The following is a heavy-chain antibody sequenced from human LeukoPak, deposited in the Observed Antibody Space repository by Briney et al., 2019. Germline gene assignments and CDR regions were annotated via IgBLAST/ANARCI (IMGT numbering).Heavy chain of an antibody. Sequence: GGSLRLSCAASGFTFSGYGINWVRQAPGKGLEWVSASSSSDDGKWYAESVRGRFTISRDNAKNSLYVQMNSLRAEDTAVYYCARLRGLYSDTNRYQTALDCWSQGTLVTVSS. V-gene: IGHV3-21*01. CDR1: GFTFSGYG. D-gene: IGHD1-26*01. CDR2: SSSSDDGK. CDR3: ARLRGLYSDTNRYQTALDC. J-gene: IGHJ4*02.